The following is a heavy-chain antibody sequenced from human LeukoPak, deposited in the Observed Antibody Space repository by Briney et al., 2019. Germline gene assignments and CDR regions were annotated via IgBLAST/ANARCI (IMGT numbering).Heavy chain of an antibody. D-gene: IGHD6-19*01. CDR3: ATLGAQWLIDY. V-gene: IGHV3-30*03. CDR2: ISYDGSNK. J-gene: IGHJ4*02. Sequence: GGSLRLSCAASGFTFSSYGMHWVRQAPGKGLEWVAVISYDGSNKYYADSVKGRFTISRDNSKNTLYLQMNSLRAEDTAVYYCATLGAQWLIDYWGREPWSPSPQ. CDR1: GFTFSSYG.